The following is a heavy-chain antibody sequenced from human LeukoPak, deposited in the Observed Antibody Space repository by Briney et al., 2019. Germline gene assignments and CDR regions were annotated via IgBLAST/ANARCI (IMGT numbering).Heavy chain of an antibody. CDR1: GYTFTDFY. D-gene: IGHD6-19*01. V-gene: IGHV1-2*02. J-gene: IGHJ3*02. CDR3: GYSRGWYALHM. Sequence: ASVKVSCKASGYTFTDFYMHWVRQAPGQGLEWMGWVNPNGGGTKYAQKFQDRVTMTRDTSFSTAYMEVSRLTSDDTAMYYCGYSRGWYALHMWGQGTMVTVSS. CDR2: VNPNGGGT.